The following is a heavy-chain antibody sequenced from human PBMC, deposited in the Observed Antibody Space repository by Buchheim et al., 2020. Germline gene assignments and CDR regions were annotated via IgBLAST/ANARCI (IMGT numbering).Heavy chain of an antibody. CDR1: GFTFSSYA. D-gene: IGHD2-8*01. V-gene: IGHV3-23*01. Sequence: QLLESGGGLVQPGGSLKLSCAASGFTFSSYAMSWVRQAPGKGLEWVSAISVSGSSTYSADSVKGRFTISRDNSKNTLYLQMNSLRAEDTAVYYCAKSLLIGGQPYYFDYWGQGTL. CDR2: ISVSGSST. J-gene: IGHJ4*02. CDR3: AKSLLIGGQPYYFDY.